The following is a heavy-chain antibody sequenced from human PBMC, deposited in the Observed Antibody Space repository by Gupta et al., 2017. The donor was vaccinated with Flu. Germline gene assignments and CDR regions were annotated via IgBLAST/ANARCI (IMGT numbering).Heavy chain of an antibody. CDR2: IGPYNGNS. J-gene: IGHJ4*02. V-gene: IGHV1-18*01. CDR3: ARDSGGFYIDY. D-gene: IGHD1-26*01. Sequence: VRQAPGQGLEWMGWIGPYNGNSVYAEKFQDRVTMTADTTDTSTIIIYMELRSLTSEDTAVVYCARDSGGFYIDYWGQGTQVTVSS.